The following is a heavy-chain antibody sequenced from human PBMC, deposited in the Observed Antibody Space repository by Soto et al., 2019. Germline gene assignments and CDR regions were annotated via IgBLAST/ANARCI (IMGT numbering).Heavy chain of an antibody. Sequence: GSVRRSSVASGFTFSSYEMNWVRQAPGKGLEWVSYISSSGTAIYYTDSVKGRFTISRDNAKKSLYLQMNSLRAEDTAVYYCVRFGGAAAGPGDYWGQGTLVTVSS. CDR2: ISSSGTAI. CDR3: VRFGGAAAGPGDY. CDR1: GFTFSSYE. V-gene: IGHV3-48*03. D-gene: IGHD6-13*01. J-gene: IGHJ4*02.